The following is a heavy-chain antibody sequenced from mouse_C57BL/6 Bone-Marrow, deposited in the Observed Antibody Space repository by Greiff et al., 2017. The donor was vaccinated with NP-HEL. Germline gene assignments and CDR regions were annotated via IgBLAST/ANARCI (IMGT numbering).Heavy chain of an antibody. J-gene: IGHJ2*01. CDR3: TRPYHLYYFDY. CDR1: GYTFTDYD. V-gene: IGHV1-15*01. Sequence: VQLQQSGAELVRPGASVTLSCKASGYTFTDYDMHWVKQTPVHGLEWIGAIDPETGGTAYNQKFKGKAILTADKSSSTAYMELRSLTSEDSAVYYCTRPYHLYYFDYWGQGTTLTVSS. CDR2: IDPETGGT.